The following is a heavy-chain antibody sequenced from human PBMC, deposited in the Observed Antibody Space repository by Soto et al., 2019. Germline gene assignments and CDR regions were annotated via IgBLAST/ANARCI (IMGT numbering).Heavy chain of an antibody. J-gene: IGHJ5*02. CDR2: LYDSGST. CDR1: GGSISRSSYY. D-gene: IGHD2-2*01. Sequence: SETLSLTCSVSGGSISRSSYYWGWVRQPPGKGLEWIGSLYDSGSTYYNPSLKSRVTISVDTSKNQFSIKLTSVTAADTAVYYCVRPVSHCFSTSCIFAWFDPWGQGTLVTVSS. V-gene: IGHV4-39*01. CDR3: VRPVSHCFSTSCIFAWFDP.